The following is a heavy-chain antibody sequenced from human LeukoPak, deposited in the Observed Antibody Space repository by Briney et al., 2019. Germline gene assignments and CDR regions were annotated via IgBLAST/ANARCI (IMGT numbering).Heavy chain of an antibody. Sequence: KPAETLSLTCSVSGGSISSYYWSWIRQPPGKGLEWIGYIYNSGSTNSNPSLKSRVTISVDTPKNQFSLKLSSVTAADTAVYYCAREWGYDSSGHIDYWGQGTLVTVSS. CDR1: GGSISSYY. J-gene: IGHJ4*02. CDR2: IYNSGST. CDR3: AREWGYDSSGHIDY. D-gene: IGHD3-22*01. V-gene: IGHV4-59*01.